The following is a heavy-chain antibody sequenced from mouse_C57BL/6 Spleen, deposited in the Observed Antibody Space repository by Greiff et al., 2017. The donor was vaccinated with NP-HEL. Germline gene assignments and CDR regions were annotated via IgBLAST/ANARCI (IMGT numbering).Heavy chain of an antibody. CDR3: AREEFITTVVADYDYAMDD. J-gene: IGHJ4*01. Sequence: QVQLQQSGAELARPGASVKLSCKASGYTFTSYGISWVKQRTGQGLEWIGEIYPRSGNTYYNEKFKGQATLTDDKSSSTAYMELRSLTSEDSAVYFCAREEFITTVVADYDYAMDDWGQGTSVTVSS. CDR1: GYTFTSYG. CDR2: IYPRSGNT. V-gene: IGHV1-81*01. D-gene: IGHD1-1*01.